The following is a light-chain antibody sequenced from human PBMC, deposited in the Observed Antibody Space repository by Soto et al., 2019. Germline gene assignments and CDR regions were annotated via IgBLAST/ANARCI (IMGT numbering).Light chain of an antibody. CDR1: QNINNN. CDR3: QQYNNWPLT. CDR2: GAS. V-gene: IGKV3-15*01. Sequence: EKVMRQSPATVSVSPGERATLSCRASQNINNNLAWYQQKPGQGPRLLIYGASSRATGIPARFSGSGSGTGFTLTISSLQSEDFAIYYCQQYNNWPLTFGGGTKVEIK. J-gene: IGKJ4*01.